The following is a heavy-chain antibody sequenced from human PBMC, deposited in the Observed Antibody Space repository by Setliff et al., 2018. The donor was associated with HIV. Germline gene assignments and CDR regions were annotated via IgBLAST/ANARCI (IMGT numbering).Heavy chain of an antibody. CDR2: LYYSGTT. CDR3: ASLDGSESPYIYYYYMDV. J-gene: IGHJ6*03. V-gene: IGHV4-39*01. Sequence: SETLSLTCTVSGGSISSSSYYWGWIRQPPGKGLEWIGSLYYSGTTYYNPSLKSRAAISVDTSKNQISLKLSSVTAADTAVYYCASLDGSESPYIYYYYMDVWGKGTAVTVSS. CDR1: GGSISSSSYY. D-gene: IGHD3-10*01.